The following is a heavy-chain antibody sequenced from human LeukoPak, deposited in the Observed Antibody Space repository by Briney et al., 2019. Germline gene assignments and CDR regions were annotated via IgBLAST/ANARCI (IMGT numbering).Heavy chain of an antibody. J-gene: IGHJ4*02. Sequence: PGGSLRLSCAASGFTFSSYAMSWVRQAPGKGLEWVSGISDSGGSTYYADSVKGRFTISRDNSKNTLYLQMNSLRAEDTAVYYCAKFKGGDGYNPFDYWGQGTLVTVSS. V-gene: IGHV3-23*01. CDR2: ISDSGGST. CDR3: AKFKGGDGYNPFDY. CDR1: GFTFSSYA. D-gene: IGHD5-24*01.